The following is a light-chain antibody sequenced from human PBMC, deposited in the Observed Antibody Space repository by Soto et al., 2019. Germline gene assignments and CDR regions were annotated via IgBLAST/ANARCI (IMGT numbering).Light chain of an antibody. CDR1: QSVSSRS. Sequence: EIVMTQSPATLSVSPGERATLSCRASQSVSSRSAWYQQKPGQVPRLLIYGASSRATGIPDRFSGSGSGTDFSLTISRLDPEDFAVYYCQQYSSSPITFGQGTRLE. J-gene: IGKJ5*01. V-gene: IGKV3-20*01. CDR3: QQYSSSPIT. CDR2: GAS.